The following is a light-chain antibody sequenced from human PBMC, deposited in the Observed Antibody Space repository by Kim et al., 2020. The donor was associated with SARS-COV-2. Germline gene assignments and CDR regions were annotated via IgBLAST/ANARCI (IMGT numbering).Light chain of an antibody. V-gene: IGLV1-47*01. CDR1: SSNIGIKV. Sequence: GQGVTISCSGSSSNIGIKVVYWNQQLPGTAPKLLIYSTNQRPSGVPDRFSGSKSGTSASLAISGLRSEDEADYYCAAWDDSLSGPVFGGGTQLTVL. CDR2: STN. CDR3: AAWDDSLSGPV. J-gene: IGLJ2*01.